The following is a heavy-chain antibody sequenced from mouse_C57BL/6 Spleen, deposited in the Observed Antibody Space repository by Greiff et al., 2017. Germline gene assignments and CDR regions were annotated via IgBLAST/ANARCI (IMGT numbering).Heavy chain of an antibody. D-gene: IGHD1-1*01. CDR1: GYTFTDYE. CDR2: IDPETGGT. CDR3: TRDYGSSYGDFDV. J-gene: IGHJ1*03. V-gene: IGHV1-15*01. Sequence: VQLQQSGAELVRPGASVTLSCKASGYTFTDYEMHWVKQTPVHGLEWIGAIDPETGGTSSNQKFKGKAILTADKSSSTAYMELRSLTSEDSAVYYCTRDYGSSYGDFDVWGTGTTVTVSS.